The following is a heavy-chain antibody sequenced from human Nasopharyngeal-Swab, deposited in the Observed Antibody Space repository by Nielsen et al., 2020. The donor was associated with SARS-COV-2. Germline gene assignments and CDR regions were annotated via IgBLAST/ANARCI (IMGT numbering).Heavy chain of an antibody. J-gene: IGHJ4*02. Sequence: VRQAPGRGLRWVAVISYDGSNKYYADSVRGRFTIYRDNSKNTLYLHMNSLRAEDTDVYYCARDLSYYDSRGYPGDYWGQGTLVTVSS. V-gene: IGHV3-30-3*01. CDR3: ARDLSYYDSRGYPGDY. D-gene: IGHD3-22*01. CDR2: ISYDGSNK.